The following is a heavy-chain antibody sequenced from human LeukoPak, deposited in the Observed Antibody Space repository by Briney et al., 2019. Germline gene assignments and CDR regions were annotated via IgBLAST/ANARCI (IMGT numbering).Heavy chain of an antibody. CDR2: IYTSGST. Sequence: SETLSLTCTVSGDSISRYHWSWIRQPTGKGLEWIGRIYTSGSTNYNPSLKSRVTMSIGTSKNQFSLKLSSVTAADTAVYYCASGLAVAVFGLDYWGQGTLVTVSS. D-gene: IGHD6-19*01. J-gene: IGHJ4*02. CDR3: ASGLAVAVFGLDY. CDR1: GDSISRYH. V-gene: IGHV4-4*07.